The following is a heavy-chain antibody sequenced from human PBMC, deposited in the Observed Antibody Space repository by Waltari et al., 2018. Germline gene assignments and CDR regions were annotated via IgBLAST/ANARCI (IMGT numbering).Heavy chain of an antibody. D-gene: IGHD3-22*01. CDR3: ARDDSSSGSYDAFDI. V-gene: IGHV3-7*01. Sequence: EVQLVESGGGLVQPGGSLRLSCAASGFSFSHYWMSWVRQAPGKGLEGVDDIKGDGSRKYYLDSVRGRFSISRDNTKNSVDLQMNSLRAEDTAVYYCARDDSSSGSYDAFDIWGQGTMVAVSS. CDR1: GFSFSHYW. J-gene: IGHJ3*02. CDR2: IKGDGSRK.